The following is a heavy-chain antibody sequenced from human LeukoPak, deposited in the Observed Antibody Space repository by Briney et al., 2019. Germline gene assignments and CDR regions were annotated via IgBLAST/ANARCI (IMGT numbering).Heavy chain of an antibody. CDR2: ISGSGDNT. CDR3: AKMKGHPLPKYYMDV. J-gene: IGHJ6*01. CDR1: GFTFSGFA. D-gene: IGHD1-26*01. V-gene: IGHV3-23*01. Sequence: GGSLRLSCAASGFTFSGFATSWVRRTPGKGLEWVSGISGSGDNTLYADSVKGRFTISRDNSKNTLYLEMNSLRAEDTAIYYCAKMKGHPLPKYYMDVWEQGTTVTVSS.